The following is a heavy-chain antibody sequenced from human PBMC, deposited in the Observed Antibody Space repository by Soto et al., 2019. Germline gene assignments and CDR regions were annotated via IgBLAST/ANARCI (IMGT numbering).Heavy chain of an antibody. J-gene: IGHJ4*02. Sequence: GGSLRLSCAASGFTFTSYEFNWVRQAPGKGLEWISYIGTSGTNIYYADSVKGRFTVSRDNAKNALYLQMSSLKASDTDIYYCARAQYYYDSNSYYLDYWGQGT. CDR2: IGTSGTNI. D-gene: IGHD3-22*01. CDR1: GFTFTSYE. V-gene: IGHV3-48*03. CDR3: ARAQYYYDSNSYYLDY.